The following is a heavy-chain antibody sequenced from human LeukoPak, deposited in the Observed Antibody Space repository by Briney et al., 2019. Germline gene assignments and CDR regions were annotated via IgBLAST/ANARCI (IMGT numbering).Heavy chain of an antibody. CDR3: ASGDDSSGYYSSGY. D-gene: IGHD3-22*01. Sequence: AAVKVSCKASGYTFTGYYMHWVRQAPGQGLEWMGWINPNSGGTNYAQKLQGRVTMTRDTSIITAYMELSRLRSDDTAVYYCASGDDSSGYYSSGYWGQGTLVTVSS. CDR2: INPNSGGT. J-gene: IGHJ4*02. V-gene: IGHV1-2*02. CDR1: GYTFTGYY.